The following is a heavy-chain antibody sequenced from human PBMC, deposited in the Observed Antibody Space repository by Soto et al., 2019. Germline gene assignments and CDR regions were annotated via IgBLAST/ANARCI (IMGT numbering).Heavy chain of an antibody. CDR3: XXXXXXXXAAAAYDY. CDR1: GFTFSSYG. D-gene: IGHD6-13*01. J-gene: IGHJ4*02. Sequence: QVQLVESGGGVVQPGRSLRLSCAASGFTFSSYGMHWVRQAPGKGLEWVAVISYDGSNKYYADSVKGRFTISRDNSKNTLXLXXNSLRAEDTAXYXXXXXXXXXXAAAAYDYWGQGTLVTVSS. CDR2: ISYDGSNK. V-gene: IGHV3-30*03.